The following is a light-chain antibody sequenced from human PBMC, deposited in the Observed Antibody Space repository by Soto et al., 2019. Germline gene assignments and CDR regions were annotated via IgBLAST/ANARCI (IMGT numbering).Light chain of an antibody. Sequence: QSVLTQPPSASGTPGQRVTISCSGSSSNIGSNYVYWYQQLPGTAPKLLIYKNNQRPSGVPDRFSGSKSGTSASLAISGLRSEDEADYYCATWDDSLSGYVFGTRTKLT. J-gene: IGLJ1*01. CDR3: ATWDDSLSGYV. V-gene: IGLV1-47*01. CDR2: KNN. CDR1: SSNIGSNY.